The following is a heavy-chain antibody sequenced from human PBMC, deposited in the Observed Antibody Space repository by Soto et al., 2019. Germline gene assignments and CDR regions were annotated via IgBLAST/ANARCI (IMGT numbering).Heavy chain of an antibody. CDR3: ALRGYYGSGSYDWFDP. CDR1: GGSFSGYY. J-gene: IGHJ5*02. CDR2: INHSGST. V-gene: IGHV4-34*01. Sequence: QVQLQQWGAGLLKPSETLSLTCAVYGGSFSGYYWSWIRQPPGKGLEWIGEINHSGSTNYNPSLKSRVTISVDTSKNQCSLKLSSVTAADTAVYYCALRGYYGSGSYDWFDPWGQGTLVTVSS. D-gene: IGHD3-10*01.